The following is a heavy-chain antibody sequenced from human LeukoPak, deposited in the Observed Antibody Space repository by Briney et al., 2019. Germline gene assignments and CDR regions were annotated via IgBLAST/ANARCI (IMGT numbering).Heavy chain of an antibody. D-gene: IGHD1-1*01. CDR1: GFTFSSYW. Sequence: GGSLRLSCSASGFTFSSYWMSWVRQAPGKGLEWTANIKQDGSVQNYVDSVKGRFTISRDNAKDSLFLQLNNLRAEDTAVYFCARDGIMTYAFDIWGQGTKVTVSP. CDR3: ARDGIMTYAFDI. CDR2: IKQDGSVQ. J-gene: IGHJ3*02. V-gene: IGHV3-7*01.